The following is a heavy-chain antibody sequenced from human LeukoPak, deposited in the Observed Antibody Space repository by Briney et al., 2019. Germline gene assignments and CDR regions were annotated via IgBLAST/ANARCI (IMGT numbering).Heavy chain of an antibody. V-gene: IGHV3-11*06. D-gene: IGHD3-22*01. CDR2: ISGSSTYT. CDR1: GFIFSDYY. CDR3: ARGEAGDSSAYYYNY. Sequence: PGGSLRLSCASSGFIFSDYYMSWIRQAPGKGLEWVSHISGSSTYTNYADSVKGRFTISRDNANSSLYLQMDSLTAEDTAVFYCARGEAGDSSAYYYNYWGQGTLVTVSS. J-gene: IGHJ4*02.